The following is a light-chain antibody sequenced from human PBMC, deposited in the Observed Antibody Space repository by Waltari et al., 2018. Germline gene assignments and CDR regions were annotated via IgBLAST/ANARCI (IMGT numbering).Light chain of an antibody. CDR1: QSVSPF. CDR2: DAS. CDR3: QQRSNWPLT. V-gene: IGKV3-11*01. J-gene: IGKJ4*01. Sequence: EIVLTQSPATLSLSPGERATLSCRASQSVSPFLAWYQQKPGKAPRLLIYDASNRATGIPARFSGSGSGTDFTLTISSLDPEDFAVYFCQQRSNWPLTFGGGTKVEIK.